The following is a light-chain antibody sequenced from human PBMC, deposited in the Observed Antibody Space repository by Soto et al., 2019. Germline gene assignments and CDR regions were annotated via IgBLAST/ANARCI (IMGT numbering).Light chain of an antibody. CDR3: QSYDSSLSGYV. V-gene: IGLV1-40*01. CDR2: GNN. Sequence: HSVLTQPPSVSGAPGQRVTISCTGSSSNIGAGYDVHWYQHLPGTAPKLLIYGNNNRPSGVPERFSGSKSGTSASLAITGLQAEDEADYYCQSYDSSLSGYVFGTGTQLTVL. J-gene: IGLJ1*01. CDR1: SSNIGAGYD.